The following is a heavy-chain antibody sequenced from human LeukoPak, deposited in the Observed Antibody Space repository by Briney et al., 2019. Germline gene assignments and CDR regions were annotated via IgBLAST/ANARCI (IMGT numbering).Heavy chain of an antibody. V-gene: IGHV1-24*01. CDR2: FDPEDGET. D-gene: IGHD6-19*01. Sequence: PLASVTVSCKVSGYTLTELSMHWVRQAPGKGLEWMGGFDPEDGETIYAQKFQGRVTMTEDTSTDIAYMELSSLRSEDTAVYYCATVASIAVAGHVFDYWGQGTLVTVSS. J-gene: IGHJ4*02. CDR3: ATVASIAVAGHVFDY. CDR1: GYTLTELS.